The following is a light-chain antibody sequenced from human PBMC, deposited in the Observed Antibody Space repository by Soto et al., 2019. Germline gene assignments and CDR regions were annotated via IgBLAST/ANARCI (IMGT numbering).Light chain of an antibody. V-gene: IGKV3-20*01. CDR1: QRVSSSY. CDR2: AAS. J-gene: IGKJ1*01. CDR3: QQYGSSPAWT. Sequence: EIVLTQSPGTLSVSPGERATLSCRASQRVSSSYLAWYQQKPGQAPRLLIYAASSRATGIPDRFSGSGSGTDFTLTISRLEPEDSAVYFCQQYGSSPAWTFGQGTKVEIK.